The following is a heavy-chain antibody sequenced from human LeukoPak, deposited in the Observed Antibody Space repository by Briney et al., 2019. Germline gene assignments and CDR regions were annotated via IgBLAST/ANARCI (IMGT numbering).Heavy chain of an antibody. D-gene: IGHD3-10*01. V-gene: IGHV1-2*02. Sequence: GASVKVSCKASGDTFTHYYIHWVRQAPGQGLEWMGWINPNSGATNYAQKFQGRVTMTRDTSISTAYMELSTLRSDDTAVYYCATASGRFSPIDYWGQGALVTVSS. CDR3: ATASGRFSPIDY. J-gene: IGHJ4*02. CDR1: GDTFTHYY. CDR2: INPNSGAT.